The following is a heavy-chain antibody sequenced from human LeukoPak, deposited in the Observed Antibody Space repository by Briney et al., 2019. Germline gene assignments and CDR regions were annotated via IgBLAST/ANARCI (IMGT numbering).Heavy chain of an antibody. V-gene: IGHV3-21*01. CDR2: ISTGSDYI. CDR3: ARDHSSGGYQEGYFDL. J-gene: IGHJ2*01. Sequence: GGSLRLPCAASGFILSSHKMRWVRQAPGKGLEWVSTISTGSDYIYYGDSMRGRFTISRDNARNSLYLQMNSLRVEDTALYCCARDHSSGGYQEGYFDLWGRGTLVTVSS. CDR1: GFILSSHK. D-gene: IGHD2-2*01.